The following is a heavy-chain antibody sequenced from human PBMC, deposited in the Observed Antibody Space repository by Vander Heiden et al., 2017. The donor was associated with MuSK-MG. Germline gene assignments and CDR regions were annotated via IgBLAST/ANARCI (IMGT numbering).Heavy chain of an antibody. Sequence: QVQLVQSGAEVKKPGSSVKVSCKASGGTFSSYAISWVRQAPGQGLEWMGGIIPILGIANYAQKFQGRVTITADKSTSTAYMELSSLSSEDTAVYYCAWGDFWSGYNLDANYWGQGTLVTVSS. CDR3: AWGDFWSGYNLDANY. J-gene: IGHJ4*02. V-gene: IGHV1-69*10. D-gene: IGHD3-3*01. CDR1: GGTFSSYA. CDR2: IIPILGIA.